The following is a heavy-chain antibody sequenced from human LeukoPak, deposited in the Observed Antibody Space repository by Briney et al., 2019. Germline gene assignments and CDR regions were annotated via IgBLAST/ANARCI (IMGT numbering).Heavy chain of an antibody. CDR2: IYSGGST. J-gene: IGHJ4*02. CDR3: ARGPPGVLRFLEWNSPLDY. Sequence: GGSLRLSCAASGFTFSSYSMNWVRQAPGKGLEWVSLIYSGGSTYYADSVKGRFTISRDNSKNTLYLQMNSLRAEDTAVYYCARGPPGVLRFLEWNSPLDYWGQGTLVTVSS. D-gene: IGHD3-3*01. V-gene: IGHV3-66*01. CDR1: GFTFSSYS.